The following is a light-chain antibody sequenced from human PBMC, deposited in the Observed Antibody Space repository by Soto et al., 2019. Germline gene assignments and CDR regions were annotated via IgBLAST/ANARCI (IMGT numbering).Light chain of an antibody. CDR1: QSVSSSY. Sequence: EIVLTQSPGTLSLSPGERATLSCRASQSVSSSYLAWYQQKPGQAPRLLIYGASSRATGIPDRFSGSGSGTDFTLTISRLVPEDFAVYYCKQYGSSLWTFGQGTKVDIK. J-gene: IGKJ1*01. CDR3: KQYGSSLWT. CDR2: GAS. V-gene: IGKV3-20*01.